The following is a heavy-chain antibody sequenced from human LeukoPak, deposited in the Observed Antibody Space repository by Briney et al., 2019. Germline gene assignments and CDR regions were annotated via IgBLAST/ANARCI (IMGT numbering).Heavy chain of an antibody. V-gene: IGHV4-39*01. CDR1: GGSISSSSYY. CDR3: ARRIADLTLDY. D-gene: IGHD6-13*01. CDR2: IYYSGST. J-gene: IGHJ4*02. Sequence: SETLSLTCTVSGGSISSSSYYWGWIRQPPGKGLEWIGSIYYSGSTYYNPSLKSRVTISVDTSKNQFSLKLSSVTAADTAVYYCARRIADLTLDYWGQGTLVTVSS.